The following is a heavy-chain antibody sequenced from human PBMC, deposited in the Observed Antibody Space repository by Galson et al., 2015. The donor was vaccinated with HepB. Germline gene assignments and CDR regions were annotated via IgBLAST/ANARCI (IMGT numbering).Heavy chain of an antibody. CDR3: ASEVVVAATPEFLDYYYYYCMVV. CDR2: IIPIFGTA. V-gene: IGHV1-69*13. J-gene: IGHJ6*02. CDR1: GGTFSSYA. D-gene: IGHD2-15*01. Sequence: SVKVSCKASGGTFSSYAISWVRQAPGKGLEWMGGIIPIFGTANYAQKFKGRVTITADESTSTAYMELSSLRSEDTAVYYCASEVVVAATPEFLDYYYYYCMVVWGQGTMVTVSS.